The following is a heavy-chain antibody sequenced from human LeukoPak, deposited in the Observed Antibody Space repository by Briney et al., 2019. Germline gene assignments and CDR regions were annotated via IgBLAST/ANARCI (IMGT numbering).Heavy chain of an antibody. D-gene: IGHD6-13*01. V-gene: IGHV1-2*02. Sequence: ASVKVSCKASGYTFTDYYVHWVRQAPGQGLEWMSWINPNSGGTKYVQKFQGRVTVTRDTSISTSYMELSRLRSDDTAVYYCARGQQSERYFDYWGQGTLVTVSS. J-gene: IGHJ4*02. CDR2: INPNSGGT. CDR1: GYTFTDYY. CDR3: ARGQQSERYFDY.